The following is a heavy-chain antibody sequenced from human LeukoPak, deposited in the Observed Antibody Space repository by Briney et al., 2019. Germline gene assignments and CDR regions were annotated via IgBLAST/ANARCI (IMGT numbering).Heavy chain of an antibody. D-gene: IGHD6-13*01. CDR2: INLGGSER. Sequence: GGSLRLSCAASGFTFSGHSMTWVRQAPGKGLEWVANINLGGSERFYVDFVKGRFTISRDNADNSMYLQMNSLRAEDTAVYYCGRVIAGAIDYWGQGTLVTVSS. J-gene: IGHJ4*02. CDR1: GFTFSGHS. CDR3: GRVIAGAIDY. V-gene: IGHV3-7*01.